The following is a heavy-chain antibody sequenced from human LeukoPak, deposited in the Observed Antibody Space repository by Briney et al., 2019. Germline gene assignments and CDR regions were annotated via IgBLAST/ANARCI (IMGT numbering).Heavy chain of an antibody. D-gene: IGHD6-13*01. CDR1: GFSVSGYW. J-gene: IGHJ5*02. Sequence: GGSLRLSCAVSGFSVSGYWMTWVRQAPGKGLEWVANIKQDGSEKNYVDSVKGRFTISRDNAKNSLDLQMSSLRADDTAVYYCARVAAAVPDQWGQGTLVTVSS. CDR3: ARVAAAVPDQ. V-gene: IGHV3-7*04. CDR2: IKQDGSEK.